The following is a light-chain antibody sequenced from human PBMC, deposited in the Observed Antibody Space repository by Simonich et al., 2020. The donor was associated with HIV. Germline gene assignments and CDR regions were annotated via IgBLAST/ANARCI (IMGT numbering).Light chain of an antibody. CDR1: SSNIGAGYD. J-gene: IGLJ2*01. Sequence: QSVLTQPPSVSGAPAQRVTISCTGSSSNIGAGYDVPWYQQLPGTAPKLLIYGNSNRPSGVPDRFSGSKSGTSASLAITGLQAEDEADYYCQSYDSSLSGSVFGGGTKLTVL. CDR3: QSYDSSLSGSV. V-gene: IGLV1-40*01. CDR2: GNS.